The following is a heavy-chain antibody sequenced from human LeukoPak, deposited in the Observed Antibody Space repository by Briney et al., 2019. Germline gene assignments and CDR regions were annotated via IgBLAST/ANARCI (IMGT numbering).Heavy chain of an antibody. V-gene: IGHV4-34*01. D-gene: IGHD3-10*01. CDR1: GGSFSGYY. CDR3: ARDSGTTGEVKFDP. Sequence: SETLSLTCAVYGGSFSGYYWSWIRQPPGKGLEWIGEINHSGSTNYSPSLKSRVTISVDTSKNQFSLKLRSVTAADTAVYYCARDSGTTGEVKFDPWGQGTLVTVSS. J-gene: IGHJ5*02. CDR2: INHSGST.